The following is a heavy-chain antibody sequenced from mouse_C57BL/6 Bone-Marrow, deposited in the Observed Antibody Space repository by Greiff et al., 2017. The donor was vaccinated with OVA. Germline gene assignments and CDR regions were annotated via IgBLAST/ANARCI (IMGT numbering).Heavy chain of an antibody. D-gene: IGHD1-1*01. V-gene: IGHV14-1*01. CDR3: TTPYYGSRFDY. CDR2: IDPEDGDT. Sequence: VQLQQSGAELVRPGASVKLSCTASGFNIKDYFMHWVKQRPEQGLEWIGRIDPEDGDTEYAPKFQGKATMTADTSSNTAYLQLSSLTSEDTAVYYCTTPYYGSRFDYWGQGTTLTVSS. CDR1: GFNIKDYF. J-gene: IGHJ2*01.